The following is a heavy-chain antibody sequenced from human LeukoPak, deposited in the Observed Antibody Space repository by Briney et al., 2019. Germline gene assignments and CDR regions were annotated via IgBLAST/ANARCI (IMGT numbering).Heavy chain of an antibody. CDR1: GGSFSGYY. CDR3: ARGRGYNAFDY. Sequence: SETLSLTCAVYGGSFSGYYWSWIRQPPGKGLEWIGEINHSGSTNYNPSLKSRVTISVDTSKNQFSLKLNSVTAAGTALYYCARGRGYNAFDYWGQGTLVTVSS. D-gene: IGHD5-24*01. CDR2: INHSGST. V-gene: IGHV4-34*01. J-gene: IGHJ4*02.